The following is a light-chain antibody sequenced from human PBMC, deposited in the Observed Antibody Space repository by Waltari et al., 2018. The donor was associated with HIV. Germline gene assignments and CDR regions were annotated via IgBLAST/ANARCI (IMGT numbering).Light chain of an antibody. CDR2: YAS. CDR1: QSGGNL. J-gene: IGKJ5*01. Sequence: DIVLTQSPHTLSLSPGERATLSWRGRQSGGNLLDGYQQKPGQAPRLLVYYASNRATGIPARFSGSGSGTDFTITMSRLEAEDFAVYYCQQRSTWTPSITFGQGTRLEIK. CDR3: QQRSTWTPSIT. V-gene: IGKV3-11*01.